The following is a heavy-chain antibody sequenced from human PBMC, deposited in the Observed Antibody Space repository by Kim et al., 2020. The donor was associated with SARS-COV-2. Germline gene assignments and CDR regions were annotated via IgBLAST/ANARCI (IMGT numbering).Heavy chain of an antibody. D-gene: IGHD7-27*01. CDR3: AYGEGLSYFGY. CDR1: GFTFSSYA. J-gene: IGHJ4*02. Sequence: GGSLRLSCAASGFTFSSYAMSWVRQAPGKGLEWVSAISGSGGSTYYAYSVTGRFTISSANSKNTLSLQMNILRAEATAAYYCAYGEGLSYFGYCGQGTLV. V-gene: IGHV3-23*01. CDR2: ISGSGGST.